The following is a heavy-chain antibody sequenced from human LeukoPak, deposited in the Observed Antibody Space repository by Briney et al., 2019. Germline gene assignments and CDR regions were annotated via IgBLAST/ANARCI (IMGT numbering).Heavy chain of an antibody. CDR2: MNPNSGNT. CDR1: GYTFTSYD. V-gene: IGHV1-8*03. D-gene: IGHD6-6*01. J-gene: IGHJ4*02. Sequence: ASVKVSCKASGYTFTSYDINWVRQATGQGLEWMGWMNPNSGNTGYAQKFQGRVTITRNTSISTAYMELSSLRSEDPAVYYCARTSSSSWMGLDYWGQGTLVTVSS. CDR3: ARTSSSSWMGLDY.